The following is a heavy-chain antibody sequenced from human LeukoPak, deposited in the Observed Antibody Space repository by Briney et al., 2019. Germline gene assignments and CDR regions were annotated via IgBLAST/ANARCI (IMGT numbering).Heavy chain of an antibody. V-gene: IGHV2-5*01. CDR3: AHRGGSSSSYYDAFDI. D-gene: IGHD6-6*01. J-gene: IGHJ3*02. Sequence: TLSLTCTVSGGSISSYYWSWIRQPPGKALEWLALIYWNDDKRYSPSLKSRLTITKDTSKNQVVLTMTNMDPVDTATYYCAHRGGSSSSYYDAFDIWGQGTMVTVSS. CDR1: GGSISSYYW. CDR2: IYWNDDK.